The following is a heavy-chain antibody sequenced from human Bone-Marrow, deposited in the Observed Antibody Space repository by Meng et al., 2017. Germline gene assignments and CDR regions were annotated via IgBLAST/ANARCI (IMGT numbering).Heavy chain of an antibody. CDR3: ARDTKFNYGDYAQMDY. CDR1: GYTFTDYY. J-gene: IGHJ4*02. V-gene: IGHV1-2*06. CDR2: INPNSGAT. D-gene: IGHD4-17*01. Sequence: ASVKVSCKASGYTFTDYYIHWVRQAPGQGLQWMGRINPNSGATDYAQKFQGRVTMTRDTSISTAYMELSRLRSDDTAVYYCARDTKFNYGDYAQMDYWGQGTLVTVSS.